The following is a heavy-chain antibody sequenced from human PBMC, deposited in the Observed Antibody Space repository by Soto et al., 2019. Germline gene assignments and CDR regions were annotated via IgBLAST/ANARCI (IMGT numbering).Heavy chain of an antibody. J-gene: IGHJ6*02. D-gene: IGHD2-15*01. CDR2: IGSAGDT. CDR1: GFTFSSYV. V-gene: IGHV3-13*01. Sequence: EVQLVESGGGLVQPGGSLRLSCAASGFTFSSYVMHWVRQATGKGLEWVSAIGSAGDTYYPGSVKGRFTISRENARNSLYLQMSSLRVEDTAVYYCASYPIGYCSGGSCQRDVWGQGTTVTVSS. CDR3: ASYPIGYCSGGSCQRDV.